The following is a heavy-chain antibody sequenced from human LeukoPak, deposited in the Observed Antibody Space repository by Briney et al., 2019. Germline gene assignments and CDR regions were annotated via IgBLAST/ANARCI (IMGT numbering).Heavy chain of an antibody. CDR1: GFTVSTNF. J-gene: IGHJ4*02. CDR2: IYAGGDT. CDR3: ARSGSGWFDY. D-gene: IGHD6-19*01. Sequence: GGSLRLSCAASGFTVSTNFMSWVRQAPGKGLEWVSVIYAGGDTYYAESVKGRFTISRDNSKNTLYLQMNSLRVEETAVYYCARSGSGWFDYWGQGTLVTVSS. V-gene: IGHV3-53*01.